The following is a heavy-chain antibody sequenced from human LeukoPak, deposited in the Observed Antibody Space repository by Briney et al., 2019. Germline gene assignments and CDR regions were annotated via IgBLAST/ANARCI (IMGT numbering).Heavy chain of an antibody. J-gene: IGHJ4*02. CDR1: GFTFSSYA. CDR2: ITESGNIP. D-gene: IGHD5-12*01. CDR3: AKGGYSGYDLSLPFDY. V-gene: IGHV3-23*01. Sequence: GGSLRLPCAASGFTFSSYAMSWVRQAPGKGLEWVSAITESGNIPYSADSVKGRFTISRDNSKNTLYLQMNSLRAEDTAVYYCAKGGYSGYDLSLPFDYWGQGTLVTVSS.